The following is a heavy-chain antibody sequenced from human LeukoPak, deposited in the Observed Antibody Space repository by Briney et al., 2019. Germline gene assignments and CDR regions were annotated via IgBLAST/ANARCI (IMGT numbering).Heavy chain of an antibody. CDR1: GYTFTSYY. Sequence: ASVKVSCKASGYTFTSYYMHWVRQAPGQGLGWMGIINPSGGSTSYAQKFQGRVTMTRDTSTSTVYMELSSLRSEDTAVYYCARGGVYYDSSGYSDGDIWGQGTMVTVSS. CDR3: ARGGVYYDSSGYSDGDI. CDR2: INPSGGST. D-gene: IGHD3-22*01. J-gene: IGHJ3*02. V-gene: IGHV1-46*01.